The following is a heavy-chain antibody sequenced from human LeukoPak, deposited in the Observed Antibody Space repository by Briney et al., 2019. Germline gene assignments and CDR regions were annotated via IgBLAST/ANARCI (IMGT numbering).Heavy chain of an antibody. V-gene: IGHV4-34*01. Sequence: PSETLSLTCAVYGGSFSGYYWSWIRQPPGKGLEWLGEINHSGSTNYNPSLKSRVTISVDTSKNQFSLKLSSVTAADTAVYYCGGRYYDILTGYYEYWGQGTLVTVSS. J-gene: IGHJ4*02. CDR1: GGSFSGYY. CDR2: INHSGST. CDR3: GGRYYDILTGYYEY. D-gene: IGHD3-9*01.